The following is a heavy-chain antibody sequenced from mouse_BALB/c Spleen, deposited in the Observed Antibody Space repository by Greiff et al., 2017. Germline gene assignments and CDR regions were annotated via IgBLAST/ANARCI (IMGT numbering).Heavy chain of an antibody. V-gene: IGHV2-6-7*01. J-gene: IGHJ2*01. CDR1: GFSLTGYG. CDR2: IWGDGST. D-gene: IGHD1-1*02. CDR3: ARALWNYLDY. Sequence: QVQLKESGPGLVAPSQSLSITCTVSGFSLTGYGVNLVRQPPGKGLEWLGMIWGDGSTDYNSALKSRLSISKDNSKSQVFLKMNSLQTDDTARYYCARALWNYLDYWGQGTTLTVSS.